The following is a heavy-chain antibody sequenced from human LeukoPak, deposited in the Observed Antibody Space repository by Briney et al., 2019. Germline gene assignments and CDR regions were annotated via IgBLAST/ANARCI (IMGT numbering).Heavy chain of an antibody. CDR1: GFTFSSYG. CDR3: ARDQSGSYYNAFDI. CDR2: IRYDGSNK. Sequence: GGSLRLSCAASGFTFSSYGMRWVRQAPGKGLEWVAFIRYDGSNKYYADSVKGRFTISRDNSENTLYLQMNSLRAEDTAVYYCARDQSGSYYNAFDIWGQGTMVTVSS. D-gene: IGHD1-26*01. V-gene: IGHV3-30*02. J-gene: IGHJ3*02.